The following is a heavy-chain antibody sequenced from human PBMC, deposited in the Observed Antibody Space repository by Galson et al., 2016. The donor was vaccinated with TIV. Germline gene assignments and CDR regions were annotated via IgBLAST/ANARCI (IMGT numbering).Heavy chain of an antibody. D-gene: IGHD3-3*01. Sequence: SLRLSCAASGFTFSGSWMSWVRQAPGKGLEWVANIKQDGREKYYVNSVKGRFTISRDNAKDSVYLQMNSLRAEDTAVYYCARELHWSGRDYWGQGTLATVSS. J-gene: IGHJ4*02. CDR3: ARELHWSGRDY. CDR1: GFTFSGSW. V-gene: IGHV3-7*01. CDR2: IKQDGREK.